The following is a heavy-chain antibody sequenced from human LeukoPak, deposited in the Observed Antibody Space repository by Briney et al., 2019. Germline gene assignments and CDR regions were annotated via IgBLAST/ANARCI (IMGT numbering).Heavy chain of an antibody. CDR1: GFTFSSYA. Sequence: QAGGSLRLSCAASGFTFSSYAMSWVRQAPGKGLEWVSAISGSGGSTYYADSVKGRFTISRDNSKNTLYLQMNSLRAEDTAVYYCAKASSGSYYLLDAFDIWGQGTMVTVSS. CDR2: ISGSGGST. J-gene: IGHJ3*02. V-gene: IGHV3-23*01. D-gene: IGHD1-26*01. CDR3: AKASSGSYYLLDAFDI.